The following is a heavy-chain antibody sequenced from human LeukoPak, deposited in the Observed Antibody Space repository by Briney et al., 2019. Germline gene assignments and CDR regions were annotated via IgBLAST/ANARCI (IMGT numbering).Heavy chain of an antibody. CDR2: INWNGGSR. J-gene: IGHJ6*03. V-gene: IGHV3-20*04. CDR1: GVNIDDYG. Sequence: GGSLRLSCAASGVNIDDYGMTWVRQAPGKGLEWVSGINWNGGSRGYADSVKGRFTISRDNAKNSLYLQMNSLRAEDTALYYCAGTTSPDYYYYYMDVWGKGTTVTVSS. CDR3: AGTTSPDYYYYYMDV. D-gene: IGHD4-11*01.